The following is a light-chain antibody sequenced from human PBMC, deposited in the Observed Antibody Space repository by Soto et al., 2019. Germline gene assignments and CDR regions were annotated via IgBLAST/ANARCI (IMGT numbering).Light chain of an antibody. Sequence: EIVLKQSPDTLSLSTGERATLSCRASQSVSSYLAWYQQKPGQAPRLLIYDASNRATGIPARFSGSGSGTDFTLTISSLEPEDFAVYYCQQRSNWPPTFGQGTLLEI. CDR2: DAS. V-gene: IGKV3-11*01. CDR3: QQRSNWPPT. J-gene: IGKJ5*01. CDR1: QSVSSY.